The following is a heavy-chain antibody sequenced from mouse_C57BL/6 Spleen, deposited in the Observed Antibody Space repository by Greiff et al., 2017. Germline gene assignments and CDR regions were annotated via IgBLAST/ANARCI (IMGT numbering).Heavy chain of an antibody. D-gene: IGHD2-4*01. CDR2: IDPSSGGT. CDR3: ARDDYDGYFDC. CDR1: GYTFTSYW. Sequence: QVQLQQPGAELVKPGASVKLSCKASGYTFTSYWMHWVKQRPGRGLEWIGRIDPSSGGTKYNEKFKSKATLTVDKPTSTAYMQLSSLTSEDSAVYYCARDDYDGYFDCWGQGTTLTVAS. V-gene: IGHV1-72*01. J-gene: IGHJ2*01.